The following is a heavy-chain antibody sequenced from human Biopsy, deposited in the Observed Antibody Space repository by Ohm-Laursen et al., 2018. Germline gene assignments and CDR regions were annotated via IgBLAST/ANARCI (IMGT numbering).Heavy chain of an antibody. D-gene: IGHD3-16*01. J-gene: IGHJ6*02. Sequence: GSSVKVSCKASGYTFNTYDINWVRQAAGQGPEWMGWMNPNSGNAGFAQKLQGRITMTRSTSITTAYMELTNLRSEDTAVYYCAREGAFGDTDAYYGLDVWGLGTTVTVSS. CDR2: MNPNSGNA. V-gene: IGHV1-8*01. CDR1: GYTFNTYD. CDR3: AREGAFGDTDAYYGLDV.